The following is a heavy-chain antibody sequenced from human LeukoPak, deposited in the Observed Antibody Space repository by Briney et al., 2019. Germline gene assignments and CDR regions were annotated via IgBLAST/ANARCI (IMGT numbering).Heavy chain of an antibody. CDR2: ISSSSSYI. Sequence: GGSLRLSCAASGFTFSSYSMNWVRQAPGKGLEWVSSISSSSSYIYYADSVKGRFSISRDNAKNSLYLQMNSLRAEDTAVYYCASRVAVAGTQDYWGQGTLVTVSS. V-gene: IGHV3-21*01. CDR3: ASRVAVAGTQDY. J-gene: IGHJ4*02. D-gene: IGHD6-19*01. CDR1: GFTFSSYS.